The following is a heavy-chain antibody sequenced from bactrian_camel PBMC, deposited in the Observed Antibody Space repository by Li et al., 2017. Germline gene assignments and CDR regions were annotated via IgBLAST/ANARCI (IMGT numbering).Heavy chain of an antibody. V-gene: IGHV3S1*01. CDR3: AKLGTRWSEFPY. Sequence: QVQLVESGGGLVQPGGSLRLTCVASGFAFDTHQMYWVRQAPGKGLEWVCHINSIGVITHYAPSVKGRFTVSRDNAKNTMFLEMMSVTPEDTAMYYCAKLGTRWSEFPYWGQGTQVTVS. D-gene: IGHD5*01. CDR2: INSIGVIT. J-gene: IGHJ4*01. CDR1: GFAFDTHQ.